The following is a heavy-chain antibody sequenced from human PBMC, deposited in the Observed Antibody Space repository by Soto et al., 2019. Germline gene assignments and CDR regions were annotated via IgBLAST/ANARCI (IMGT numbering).Heavy chain of an antibody. D-gene: IGHD3-3*01. Sequence: EVQLLESGGGLVQPGGSLRLTCAASGFTFSSYAMSWVRQAPGKGLEWVSGISDRGDNICHADSVKGRFNISRGNPKNTLYLQMTSLRAEDTAVYFCAQGVGFYDFWGGYRGRGIDYWGQGTLVTVS. CDR2: ISDRGDNI. J-gene: IGHJ4*02. V-gene: IGHV3-23*01. CDR3: AQGVGFYDFWGGYRGRGIDY. CDR1: GFTFSSYA.